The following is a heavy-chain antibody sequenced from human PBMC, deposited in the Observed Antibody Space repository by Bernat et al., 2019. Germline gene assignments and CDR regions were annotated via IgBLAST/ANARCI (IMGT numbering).Heavy chain of an antibody. J-gene: IGHJ4*02. V-gene: IGHV3-30-3*01. CDR3: ARDFEDGYNQGNYFDY. CDR2: ISYDGSNK. Sequence: QVQLVESGGGVVQPGRSLRLSCAASGFTFSSYAMHWVRQAPGKGLEWVAVISYDGSNKYYADSVKGRFTICRDNSKNTLYLQMNSLRAEDTAVYYCARDFEDGYNQGNYFDYWGQGTLVTVSS. CDR1: GFTFSSYA. D-gene: IGHD5-24*01.